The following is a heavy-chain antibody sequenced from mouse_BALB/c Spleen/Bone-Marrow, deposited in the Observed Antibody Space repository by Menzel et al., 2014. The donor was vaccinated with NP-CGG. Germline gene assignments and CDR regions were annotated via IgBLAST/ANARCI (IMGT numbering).Heavy chain of an antibody. D-gene: IGHD2-1*01. CDR3: ARSYGKNVDY. J-gene: IGHJ2*01. Sequence: QVQLQQSGAELAKPGAPVKMSCKASGYTFTSYWMHWVKRRPGQGLEWIGNINPSTGYTEYNQKFKDKATLTADKSSSTAYMQLNRLTSEDSAVYYCARSYGKNVDYWGQGTTLTVSS. CDR1: GYTFTSYW. V-gene: IGHV1-7*01. CDR2: INPSTGYT.